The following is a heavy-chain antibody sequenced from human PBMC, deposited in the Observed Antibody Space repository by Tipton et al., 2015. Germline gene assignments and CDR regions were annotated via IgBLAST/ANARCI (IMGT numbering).Heavy chain of an antibody. Sequence: TLSLTCDVSGYSISSGYYWSWIRQPPGKGLEWIGYIYYSGSTNYNPSLKSRVTISRDTSKNQFSLRLTSLTASDTAVYYCASLLLYGDYVHGLGYWGRGTLVTVSS. D-gene: IGHD4-17*01. CDR1: GYSISSGYY. J-gene: IGHJ4*02. CDR2: IYYSGST. V-gene: IGHV4-38-2*01. CDR3: ASLLLYGDYVHGLGY.